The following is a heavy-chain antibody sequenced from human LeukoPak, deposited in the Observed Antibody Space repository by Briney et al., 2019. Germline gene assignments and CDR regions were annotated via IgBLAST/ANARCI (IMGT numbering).Heavy chain of an antibody. CDR3: ASRKDIVLMVYAIDDDAFDI. CDR1: GFTFSSYS. V-gene: IGHV3-48*01. J-gene: IGHJ3*02. D-gene: IGHD2-8*01. Sequence: GGSLRLSCAASGFTFSSYSMNWVRQAPGKGLEWVSYISSSSGTIYYADSVKGRFTISRDNAKNSLYLQMNSLRAEDTGVYYCASRKDIVLMVYAIDDDAFDIWGQGTMVTVSS. CDR2: ISSSSGTI.